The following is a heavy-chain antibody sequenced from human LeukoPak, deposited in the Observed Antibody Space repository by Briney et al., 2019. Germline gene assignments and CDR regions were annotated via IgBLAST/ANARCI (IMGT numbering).Heavy chain of an antibody. V-gene: IGHV1-2*02. Sequence: ASVKVSCKASGYTFTGYYMHWVRQAPGQGLEWMGWINPNSGGTNYAQKFQGRVTMTRDTSISTAYMELSRLRSDDTAVYYCARDISGWPHWYFDLWGRGTLVTVSS. CDR1: GYTFTGYY. J-gene: IGHJ2*01. CDR2: INPNSGGT. D-gene: IGHD6-19*01. CDR3: ARDISGWPHWYFDL.